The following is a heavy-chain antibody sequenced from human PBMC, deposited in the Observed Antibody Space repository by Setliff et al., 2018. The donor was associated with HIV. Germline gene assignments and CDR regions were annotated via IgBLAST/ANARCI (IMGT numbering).Heavy chain of an antibody. CDR2: IYSGGST. CDR1: GFPVSTYY. CDR3: ARVRLYNTARDS. J-gene: IGHJ4*02. V-gene: IGHV3-66*02. Sequence: PGGSLRLSCAASGFPVSTYYMSWVRQAPGKGLEWVSTIYSGGSTYHADSVKGRFTLSRDTSKNTLLLQMNSLRPEDTAVYYCARVRLYNTARDSWGQGTLVTVSS. D-gene: IGHD3-3*01.